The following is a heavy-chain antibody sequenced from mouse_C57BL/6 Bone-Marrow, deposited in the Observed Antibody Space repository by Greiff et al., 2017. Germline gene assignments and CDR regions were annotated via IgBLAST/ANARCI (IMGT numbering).Heavy chain of an antibody. CDR2: ISGGGGNT. J-gene: IGHJ1*03. D-gene: IGHD1-1*01. Sequence: EVKLVESGGGLVKPGGSLKLSCAASGFTFSSYTMSWVRQTPEKRLQWVAAISGGGGNTYYPDSVKGRFTIAREYDKNILYLQMSSLRAEDTALYYCSRQVTTVLATKYFDVWGTGTTVTVSS. V-gene: IGHV5-9*01. CDR3: SRQVTTVLATKYFDV. CDR1: GFTFSSYT.